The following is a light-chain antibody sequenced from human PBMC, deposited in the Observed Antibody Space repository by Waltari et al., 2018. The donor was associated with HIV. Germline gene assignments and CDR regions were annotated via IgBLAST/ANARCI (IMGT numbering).Light chain of an antibody. Sequence: QSALTQPRSVSGSPGQSVTISCTGTNSDVGLYKYVSWYQQHPGKVPKLRIYDLNDLPSWLPYRFSGSTAGTTASLTISGLQAEDEAFYYCCSSAGSYTLIFGGGTKLTVL. CDR1: NSDVGLYKY. CDR3: CSSAGSYTLI. CDR2: DLN. V-gene: IGLV2-11*01. J-gene: IGLJ2*01.